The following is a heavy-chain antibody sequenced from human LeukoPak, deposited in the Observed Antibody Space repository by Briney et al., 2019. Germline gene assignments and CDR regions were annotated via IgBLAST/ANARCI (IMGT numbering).Heavy chain of an antibody. Sequence: SVKVPCKASGYAFTNYAISWVRRAPAQGLEWMGWISVYNGNTNYAQKLQGRVTMTADTSTTTAYMELRSLRSDDTAVYYCARGYCSSATCRHFDYWGQGALVTVSS. V-gene: IGHV1-18*01. CDR2: ISVYNGNT. CDR3: ARGYCSSATCRHFDY. J-gene: IGHJ4*02. CDR1: GYAFTNYA. D-gene: IGHD2-2*01.